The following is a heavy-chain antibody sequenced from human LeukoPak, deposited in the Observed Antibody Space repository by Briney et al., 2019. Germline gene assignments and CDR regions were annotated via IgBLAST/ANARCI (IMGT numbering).Heavy chain of an antibody. V-gene: IGHV4-59*01. CDR1: GGSISSYY. D-gene: IGHD2-21*02. Sequence: SETLSLTCTVSGGSISSYYWSWIRQPPGKGLEWIGYIYYSGSTNYNPSLKSRVTITVDTSKNQFSLKLSSVTAADTAVYYCARAEDCGGDCYSYWFDPWGQGTLVTVSS. CDR2: IYYSGST. CDR3: ARAEDCGGDCYSYWFDP. J-gene: IGHJ5*02.